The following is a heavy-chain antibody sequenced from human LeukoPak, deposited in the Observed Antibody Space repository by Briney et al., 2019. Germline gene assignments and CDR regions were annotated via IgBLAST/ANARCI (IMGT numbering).Heavy chain of an antibody. CDR2: ISYDGSNK. Sequence: GRSLRLSCAASGFTFSSYGMHWVRQAPGKGPEWVAVISYDGSNKYYADSVKGRFTISRDNSKNTLSLQMNSLRVEDTAMYYCAKEASAYYRWGQGTLVTVSS. V-gene: IGHV3-30*18. J-gene: IGHJ5*02. CDR1: GFTFSSYG. CDR3: AKEASAYYR. D-gene: IGHD3-22*01.